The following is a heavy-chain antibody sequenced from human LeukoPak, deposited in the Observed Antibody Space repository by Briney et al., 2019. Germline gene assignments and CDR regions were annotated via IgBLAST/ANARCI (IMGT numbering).Heavy chain of an antibody. CDR3: ARGHSVGSEAIGY. CDR1: GGSFRGYY. Sequence: SETLSLTCVVYGGSFRGYYWNWIRQPPGKGLEWIGEITHSGSTNYNPSLKSRVTMSVDTSKNEFSLRLSSVTAADTALYYCARGHSVGSEAIGYWGQGTLVTVSS. J-gene: IGHJ4*02. V-gene: IGHV4-34*01. CDR2: ITHSGST. D-gene: IGHD6-19*01.